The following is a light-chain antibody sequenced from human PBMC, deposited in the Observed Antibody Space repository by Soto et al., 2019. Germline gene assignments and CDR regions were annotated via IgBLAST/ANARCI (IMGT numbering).Light chain of an antibody. CDR3: EAWDDSLNGTV. CDR1: SSNIGLND. V-gene: IGLV1-44*01. CDR2: DTN. Sequence: QSVLTQPPSASGTPGQTVTISCSGSSSNIGLNDVHWYRQLSGTAPQILIYDTNQQATGVPDRFSGSRSGTSASLAIHGLQSEDEADYHCEAWDDSLNGTVFGGGTKLTVL. J-gene: IGLJ2*01.